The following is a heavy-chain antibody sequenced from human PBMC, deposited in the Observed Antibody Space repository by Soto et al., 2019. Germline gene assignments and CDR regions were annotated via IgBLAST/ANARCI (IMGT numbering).Heavy chain of an antibody. D-gene: IGHD3-3*01. CDR2: IYWNDDK. Sequence: QITLKESGQTLVKPTETLTLTCIFSGFALSTSGVGVAWIREPPGKALEWVALIYWNDDKRYRPSLKSRLTITKETSKNQLVLRMTNMGPADTGTYYCPNIRAIVGDVISAGGMDVWGPGPTVTVP. CDR3: PNIRAIVGDVISAGGMDV. J-gene: IGHJ6*02. V-gene: IGHV2-5*04. CDR1: GFALSTSGVG.